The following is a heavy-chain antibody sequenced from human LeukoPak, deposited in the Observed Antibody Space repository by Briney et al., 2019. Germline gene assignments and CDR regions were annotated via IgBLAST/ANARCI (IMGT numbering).Heavy chain of an antibody. CDR3: ALEVSSGFKD. Sequence: ASVKVSCKASGGTFSSYAISWVRQAPGQGLEWMGGIIPIFGTANYAQKFQGRVTITADESTSTAYMELSSLRSEDTAVYYCALEVSSGFKDWGQGTLVTVSS. V-gene: IGHV1-69*13. J-gene: IGHJ4*02. D-gene: IGHD5-24*01. CDR2: IIPIFGTA. CDR1: GGTFSSYA.